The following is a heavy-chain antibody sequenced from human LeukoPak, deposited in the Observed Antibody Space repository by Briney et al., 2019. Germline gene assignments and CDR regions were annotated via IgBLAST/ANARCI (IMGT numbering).Heavy chain of an antibody. CDR3: ARRAGSGWPTFDY. CDR2: IYHSRNS. J-gene: IGHJ4*02. Sequence: SETLSLTCAVSGYSISSGYYWGWVRQPPGKGLEWIVSIYHSRNSYYNPSLRSRVTISVDTSKNQFFLQVSCVTAADKAVYYCARRAGSGWPTFDYWGQGTLVTVSS. D-gene: IGHD6-19*01. V-gene: IGHV4-38-2*01. CDR1: GYSISSGYY.